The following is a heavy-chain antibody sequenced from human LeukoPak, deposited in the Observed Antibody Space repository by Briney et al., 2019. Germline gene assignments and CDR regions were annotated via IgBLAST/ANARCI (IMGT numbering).Heavy chain of an antibody. CDR1: GFTFSNAW. J-gene: IGHJ4*02. V-gene: IGHV3-15*01. CDR3: TTDGWFLYYDILTGEH. Sequence: PGGSLRLSCAASGFTFSNAWMSWVRQAPGKGLEWVGRIKSKTDGGTTDYAAPVKGRFTISRDDSKNTLYLQMNSLKTEDTAVYYCTTDGWFLYYDILTGEHWGQGTLVTVPS. CDR2: IKSKTDGGTT. D-gene: IGHD3-9*01.